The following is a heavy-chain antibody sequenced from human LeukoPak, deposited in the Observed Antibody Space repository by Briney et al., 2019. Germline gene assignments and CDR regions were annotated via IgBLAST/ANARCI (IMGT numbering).Heavy chain of an antibody. CDR2: ISSSSSII. Sequence: GGSLRLSCAASGFTFSSYSMNWVRQAPGKGLEWISYISSSSSIIYYADSVRGRFTISRDNAKKSLYLQMNSLRAEDTAVYYCATYGDTGAFDIWGQGTMVTVSS. J-gene: IGHJ3*02. V-gene: IGHV3-48*01. CDR1: GFTFSSYS. D-gene: IGHD5-18*01. CDR3: ATYGDTGAFDI.